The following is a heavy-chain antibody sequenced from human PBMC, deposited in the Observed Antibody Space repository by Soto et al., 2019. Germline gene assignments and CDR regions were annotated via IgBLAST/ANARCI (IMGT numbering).Heavy chain of an antibody. V-gene: IGHV4-59*08. CDR3: ARWGDKARLSLPAFDI. J-gene: IGHJ3*02. D-gene: IGHD2-21*02. CDR1: GASINSYY. CDR2: IHYSGGS. Sequence: PSETLSLTCTVSGASINSYYWNCIRQTPGKGLEWIGFIHYSGGSSFNASLKSRLAMSVDTSKNQYSLRLNFLTVADTAVYYCARWGDKARLSLPAFDIWGQGIMVT.